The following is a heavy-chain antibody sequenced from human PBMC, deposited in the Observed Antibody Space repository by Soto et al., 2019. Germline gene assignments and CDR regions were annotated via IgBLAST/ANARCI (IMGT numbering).Heavy chain of an antibody. Sequence: GASVKVSCKASGYTFTSYGISWVRQAPGQGLEWMGWISAYNGNTNYAQKLQGRVTMTTDTSTSTAYMELRSLRSDDTAVHYCARVGDWSSSGYYDNWFDPWGQVTLVTVSS. J-gene: IGHJ5*02. CDR3: ARVGDWSSSGYYDNWFDP. V-gene: IGHV1-18*01. CDR2: ISAYNGNT. D-gene: IGHD3-22*01. CDR1: GYTFTSYG.